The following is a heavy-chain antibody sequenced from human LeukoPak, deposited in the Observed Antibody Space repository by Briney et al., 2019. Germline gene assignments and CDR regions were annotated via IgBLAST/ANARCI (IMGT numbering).Heavy chain of an antibody. CDR3: AREILRFDI. CDR1: GYSFNSQG. J-gene: IGHJ3*02. CDR2: INTDSGNP. V-gene: IGHV7-4-1*02. Sequence: ASVKVSCKASGYSFNSQGMNWVRQAPGQGLGWMGWINTDSGNPTYAQGFTGRFVFSLDSSVSTAYLQISNLMPEDTAKYYCAREILRFDIWGQGTMVIVSS.